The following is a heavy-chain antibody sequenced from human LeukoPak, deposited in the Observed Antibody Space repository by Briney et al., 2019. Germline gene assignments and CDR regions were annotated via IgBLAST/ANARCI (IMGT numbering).Heavy chain of an antibody. CDR2: ISGSVNGT. J-gene: IGHJ4*02. Sequence: GGSLRLSCTASGFTFSSYAMSWVRQAPGKGLEWVSVISGSVNGTYYADSVKGRFTISRDNAKNSLYLQMNSLRDEDTAVYYCARDSQFVYWGQGTLVTVSS. V-gene: IGHV3-23*01. CDR3: ARDSQFVY. CDR1: GFTFSSYA.